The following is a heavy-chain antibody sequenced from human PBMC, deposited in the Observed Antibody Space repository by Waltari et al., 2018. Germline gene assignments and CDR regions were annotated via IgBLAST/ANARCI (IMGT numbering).Heavy chain of an antibody. Sequence: EVQLVEPGGVGGQPGGSLTPYCAASGINFRDSNMHRVRQAPGKGLEWVSLISWDGGSTYYADSVKGRFAISRDNTKKSLYLQMNSLRSEDTAFYYCVKEAAFCGYTNCFFEYWGQGTPVTVSA. V-gene: IGHV3-43*01. CDR3: VKEAAFCGYTNCFFEY. CDR2: ISWDGGST. D-gene: IGHD2-21*01. CDR1: GINFRDSN. J-gene: IGHJ4*02.